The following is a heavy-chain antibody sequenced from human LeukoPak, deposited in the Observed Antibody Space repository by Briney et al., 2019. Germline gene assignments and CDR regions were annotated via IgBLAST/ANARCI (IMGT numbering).Heavy chain of an antibody. CDR3: ARLYYDFWSGYPNAFDI. CDR2: IYTSGST. Sequence: PSETLSLTCTVSGGSISSYYWSWIRQPAGKGLEWIGRIYTSGSTNYNPSLKSRVTMSVDTSKNQFSLKLSSVTAADTAVYYCARLYYDFWSGYPNAFDIWGQGTMVTVSS. D-gene: IGHD3-3*01. V-gene: IGHV4-4*07. CDR1: GGSISSYY. J-gene: IGHJ3*02.